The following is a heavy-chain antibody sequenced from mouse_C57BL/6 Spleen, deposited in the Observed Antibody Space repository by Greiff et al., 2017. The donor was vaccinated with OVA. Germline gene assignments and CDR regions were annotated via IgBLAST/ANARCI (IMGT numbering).Heavy chain of an antibody. CDR3: AKAGRIYFDY. CDR1: GYTFTSYW. J-gene: IGHJ2*01. CDR2: IDPSDSYT. V-gene: IGHV1-69*01. Sequence: QVQLQQPGAELVMPGASVKLSCKASGYTFTSYWMHWVKQRPGQGLEWIGEIDPSDSYTNYNQKFKGKSTLTVNKSSSTAYMQLSSLTSEDSAVYYCAKAGRIYFDYWGKGTTLTVSS.